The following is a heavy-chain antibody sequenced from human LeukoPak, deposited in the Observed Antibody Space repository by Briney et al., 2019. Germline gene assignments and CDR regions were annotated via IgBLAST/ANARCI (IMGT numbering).Heavy chain of an antibody. J-gene: IGHJ4*02. D-gene: IGHD5-18*01. CDR2: ISSSSSYI. Sequence: PGGSLRLSCAASGFTFSSYSMNWVRQAPGKGLEWVSSISSSSSYIYYADSVKGRFTISRDNAKNSLYLQMNSLRAEDTAAYYCARDKDTAMEHWGQGTLVTVSS. V-gene: IGHV3-21*01. CDR1: GFTFSSYS. CDR3: ARDKDTAMEH.